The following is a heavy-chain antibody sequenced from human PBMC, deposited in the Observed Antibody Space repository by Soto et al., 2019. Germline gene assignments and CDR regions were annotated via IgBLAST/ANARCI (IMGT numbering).Heavy chain of an antibody. V-gene: IGHV3-30-3*01. Sequence: QVQLVESGGGVVQPGRSLRLSCAASGFTFSSYAMHWVRHAPGKVLEWVAFISYDESNKYYADSVKGRFTISRDNSKNTLYLQMTSLTAEDTAVYYCARVRGSSWYEGAFDIWGQGTMVTVSS. CDR1: GFTFSSYA. D-gene: IGHD6-13*01. J-gene: IGHJ3*02. CDR3: ARVRGSSWYEGAFDI. CDR2: ISYDESNK.